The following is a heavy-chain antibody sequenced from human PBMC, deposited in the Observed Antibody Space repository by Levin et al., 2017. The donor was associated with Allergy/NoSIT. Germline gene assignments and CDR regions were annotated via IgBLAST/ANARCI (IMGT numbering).Heavy chain of an antibody. J-gene: IGHJ4*02. CDR1: GFTFINYA. CDR3: AKARIATTWHKYFDH. CDR2: ISASGGTT. D-gene: IGHD1-14*01. V-gene: IGHV3-23*01. Sequence: GGSLRLSCAASGFTFINYAMSWVRQAPGKGLEWVSTISASGGTTYDANSVKGRFTISRDNSKNTLYLQMNSLRAEDTAVYYCAKARIATTWHKYFDHWGQGTLVTVSS.